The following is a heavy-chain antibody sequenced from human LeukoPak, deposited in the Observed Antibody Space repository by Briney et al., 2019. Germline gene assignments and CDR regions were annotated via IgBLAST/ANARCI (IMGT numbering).Heavy chain of an antibody. D-gene: IGHD2-8*01. CDR2: IYYSGST. CDR3: ARVVGLMVYAKYYYYGMDV. V-gene: IGHV4-30-4*01. J-gene: IGHJ6*02. CDR1: GGSISSGDYY. Sequence: SETLSLTCTVSGGSISSGDYYWSWIRQPPGKGLEWIGYIYYSGSTYYDPSLKSRVTISVDTSKNQFSLKLSSVTAADTAVYYCARVVGLMVYAKYYYYGMDVWGQGTTVTVSS.